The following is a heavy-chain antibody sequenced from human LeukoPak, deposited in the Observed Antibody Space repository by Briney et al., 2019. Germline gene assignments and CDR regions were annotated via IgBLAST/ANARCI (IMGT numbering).Heavy chain of an antibody. CDR3: ARDKRYYYDSSGSNWFDP. Sequence: ASVKVSCKASGGTFSSYAISWVRQAPGQGLEWMGGIIPIFGTANYAQKFQGRVTITADEPTSTAYMELSSLRSEDTAVYYCARDKRYYYDSSGSNWFDPWGQGTLVTVSS. V-gene: IGHV1-69*01. J-gene: IGHJ5*02. D-gene: IGHD3-22*01. CDR2: IIPIFGTA. CDR1: GGTFSSYA.